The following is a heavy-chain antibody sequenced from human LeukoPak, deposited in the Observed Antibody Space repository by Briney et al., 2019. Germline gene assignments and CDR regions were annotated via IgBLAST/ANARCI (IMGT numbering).Heavy chain of an antibody. J-gene: IGHJ5*02. CDR3: ARVVVMDWFDP. CDR1: GGSFSGYY. CDR2: INHSGST. V-gene: IGHV4-34*01. D-gene: IGHD3-22*01. Sequence: SETLSLTCAVYGGSFSGYYWSWIRQPPGKGLEWIGEINHSGSTNYNPSLKSRVTISVDTSKNQFSLKLSSATAADTAVYYCARVVVMDWFDPWGQGTLVTVSS.